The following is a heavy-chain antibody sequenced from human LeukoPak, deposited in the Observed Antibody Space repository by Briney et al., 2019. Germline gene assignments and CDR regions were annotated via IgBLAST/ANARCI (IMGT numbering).Heavy chain of an antibody. D-gene: IGHD3-10*01. CDR3: AIPTHYGSGSSNDY. V-gene: IGHV3-48*04. CDR2: ISSSGSTI. J-gene: IGHJ4*02. CDR1: RFTFGSYA. Sequence: PGGSLRLSCAASRFTFGSYAMSWVRQAPGKGLEWVLYISSSGSTIYYADSVKGRFTISRDNAKNSLYLQMNSLRAEDTAVYYCAIPTHYGSGSSNDYWGQGTLVTVSS.